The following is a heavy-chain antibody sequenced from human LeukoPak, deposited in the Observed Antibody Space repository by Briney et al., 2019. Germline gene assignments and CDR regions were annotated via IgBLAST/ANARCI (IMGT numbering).Heavy chain of an antibody. CDR3: AREVPVGAAFDY. D-gene: IGHD3-16*01. Sequence: GGSLRLSCAASGFTFDDYAMHWVRQAPGKGLEWVSGISWNSGSIGYADSVKGRFTISRDNAKNSLYLQMNSLRAEDTAVYYCAREVPVGAAFDYWGQGTLVTVSS. CDR1: GFTFDDYA. CDR2: ISWNSGSI. J-gene: IGHJ4*02. V-gene: IGHV3-9*01.